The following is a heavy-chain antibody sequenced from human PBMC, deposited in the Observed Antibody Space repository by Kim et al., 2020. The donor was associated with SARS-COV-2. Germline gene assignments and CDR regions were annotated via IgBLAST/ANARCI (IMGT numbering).Heavy chain of an antibody. Sequence: GGSLRLSCAASGFTFSSYAMSWVRQAPGKGLEWVSVIYSGGSSTYYADSVKGRFTISRDNSKNTLYLQMNSLRAEDTAVYYCAKFSGSYYRYWGQGTLVTVSS. CDR1: GFTFSSYA. V-gene: IGHV3-23*03. CDR3: AKFSGSYYRY. D-gene: IGHD1-26*01. CDR2: IYSGGSST. J-gene: IGHJ4*02.